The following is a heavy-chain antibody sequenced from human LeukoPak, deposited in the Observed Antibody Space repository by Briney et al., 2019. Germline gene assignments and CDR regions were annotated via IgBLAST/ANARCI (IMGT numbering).Heavy chain of an antibody. CDR2: ISGSGGST. J-gene: IGHJ5*02. D-gene: IGHD1-1*01. CDR3: AKTGLGQYSSRYWFDP. CDR1: GFTFSSYA. Sequence: GGSLRLSCAASGFTFSSYAMSWVRQAPGKGLEWVSAISGSGGSTYYADSVKGRFTISRDNSKNTLYLQMNSLRAEDTAVYYCAKTGLGQYSSRYWFDPWGQGTLVTVSS. V-gene: IGHV3-23*01.